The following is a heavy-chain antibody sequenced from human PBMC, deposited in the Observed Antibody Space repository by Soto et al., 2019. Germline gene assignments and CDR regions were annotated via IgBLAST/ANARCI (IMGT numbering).Heavy chain of an antibody. V-gene: IGHV1-8*01. D-gene: IGHD3-16*02. CDR1: GYTFTSYD. J-gene: IGHJ3*02. CDR3: ARGAFLFTFGGVINRDAFDI. CDR2: MNPNSGNT. Sequence: ASVKVSCKASGYTFTSYDINWVRQATGQGLEWMGWMNPNSGNTGYAQKFQGRVTMTRNTSISTAYMELSSLRSEDTAVYYCARGAFLFTFGGVINRDAFDIWGQGTMVTVSS.